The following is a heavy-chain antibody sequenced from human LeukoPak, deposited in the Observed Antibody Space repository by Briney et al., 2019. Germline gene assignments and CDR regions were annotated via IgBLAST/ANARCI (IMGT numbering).Heavy chain of an antibody. V-gene: IGHV3-21*01. Sequence: GGSLSLSCTASGFTFSSYSMNWVRQAPGKGLEWVSSISSSSSYIYYADSVKGRFTISRDNAKNSLYLQMNSLRAEDTAVYYCARVGVGGSYDYWGQGTLVTVSS. CDR3: ARVGVGGSYDY. J-gene: IGHJ4*02. CDR2: ISSSSSYI. CDR1: GFTFSSYS. D-gene: IGHD1-26*01.